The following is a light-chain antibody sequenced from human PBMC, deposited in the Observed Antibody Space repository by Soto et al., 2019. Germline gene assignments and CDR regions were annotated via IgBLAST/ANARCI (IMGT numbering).Light chain of an antibody. Sequence: QSVLTQPPSVSGAPGQRVTISCTGSSSNIGAGYDVHWYQQLPGRAPKLPIYGNTNRPSGVPDRFSGSKSGTSASLAITGLQVEDEADYYCLSFDSSLSVVFGGGTKVTVL. J-gene: IGLJ2*01. CDR3: LSFDSSLSVV. CDR2: GNT. CDR1: SSNIGAGYD. V-gene: IGLV1-40*01.